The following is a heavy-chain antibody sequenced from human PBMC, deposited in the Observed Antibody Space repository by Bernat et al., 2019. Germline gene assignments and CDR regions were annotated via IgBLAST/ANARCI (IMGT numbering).Heavy chain of an antibody. CDR2: ISYDGSTK. Sequence: QVQLVESGGGVVQPGRSLRLSCAASGFTFSSYGMDWVRQAPGKGLEWVAVISYDGSTKYYADSVKGRFTISRDNSKNTLYLQMNSLRTEDTALYYCVTPGERGPPNAGLDFWGQGTLVTVSS. J-gene: IGHJ4*02. V-gene: IGHV3-30*03. CDR3: VTPGERGPPNAGLDF. D-gene: IGHD7-27*01. CDR1: GFTFSSYG.